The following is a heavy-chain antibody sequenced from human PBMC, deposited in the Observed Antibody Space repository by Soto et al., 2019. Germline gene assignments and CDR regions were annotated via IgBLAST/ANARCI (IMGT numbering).Heavy chain of an antibody. CDR2: IKSKTDGGTT. J-gene: IGHJ4*02. CDR3: TTDVLRVVAATPQDY. V-gene: IGHV3-15*01. CDR1: GFTSSNAW. D-gene: IGHD2-15*01. Sequence: PGGSLRLSCAASGFTSSNAWMSWVRQAPGKGLEWVGRIKSKTDGGTTDYAAPVKGRFTISRDDSKNTLYLQMNSLKTEDTAVYYCTTDVLRVVAATPQDYWGQGTLVTVSS.